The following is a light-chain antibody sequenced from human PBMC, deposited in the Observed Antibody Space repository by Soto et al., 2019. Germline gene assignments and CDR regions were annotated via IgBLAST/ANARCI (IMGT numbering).Light chain of an antibody. CDR3: QQYNNFEALYT. V-gene: IGKV3-15*01. Sequence: EIVMTQSPATLSVSPGERATLSCRASQSVSSNLALYQQKPGQAPRLLIYGASTSATGIPARFSGSGSGTEFTLTISSLQSEDFAVYYCQQYNNFEALYTFGQGTKLEIK. J-gene: IGKJ2*01. CDR1: QSVSSN. CDR2: GAS.